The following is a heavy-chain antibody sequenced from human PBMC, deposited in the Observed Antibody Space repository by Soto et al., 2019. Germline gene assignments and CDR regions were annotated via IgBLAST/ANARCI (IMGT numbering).Heavy chain of an antibody. J-gene: IGHJ4*02. D-gene: IGHD7-27*01. CDR1: GLSCRSYA. Sequence: GGSLRLSWGAAGLSCRSYAMSWVRQAPGKGLEWVSAISGSGGSTYYADSVKGRFTISRDNSKNTLYLQMNSLRAEDTAVYYCAKAHFPLGTLVYWGQGTLVTVSS. V-gene: IGHV3-23*01. CDR3: AKAHFPLGTLVY. CDR2: ISGSGGST.